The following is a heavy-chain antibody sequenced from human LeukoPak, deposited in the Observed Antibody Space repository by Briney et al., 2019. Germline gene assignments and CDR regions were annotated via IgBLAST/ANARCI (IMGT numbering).Heavy chain of an antibody. D-gene: IGHD3-22*01. V-gene: IGHV4-30-4*02. Sequence: PSETLSLTCTVSGGSISSGDYYWSWIRQPPGKGLEWIGYIYYSGSTYYNPSLKSRVTISVDTSKNQFSLKLSSVTAADTAVYYCARGEYYDSSYYYYGMDVWGQGTTVTVSS. CDR3: ARGEYYDSSYYYYGMDV. CDR1: GGSISSGDYY. CDR2: IYYSGST. J-gene: IGHJ6*02.